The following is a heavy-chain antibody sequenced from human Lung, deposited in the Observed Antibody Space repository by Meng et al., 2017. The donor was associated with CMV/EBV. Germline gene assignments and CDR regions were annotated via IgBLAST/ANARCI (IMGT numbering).Heavy chain of an antibody. CDR1: GFTFSSYG. J-gene: IGHJ6*02. V-gene: IGHV3-30*02. Sequence: GGSLRLXCAASGFTFSSYGMHWVRQAPGKGLEWVAFIRYDGSNKYYADSVKGRFTISRDNSKNTLYLQMNSLRAEDTAVYYCAKDFCCSTSCYRSYYYYYGMDVWGQGTTVTVSS. D-gene: IGHD2-2*01. CDR2: IRYDGSNK. CDR3: AKDFCCSTSCYRSYYYYYGMDV.